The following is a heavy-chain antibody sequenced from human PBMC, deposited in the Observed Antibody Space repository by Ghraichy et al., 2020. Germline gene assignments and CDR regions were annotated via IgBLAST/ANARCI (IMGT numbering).Heavy chain of an antibody. CDR1: GFTFSSYA. CDR2: ISGSGGST. Sequence: WGSLRLSCAASGFTFSSYAMSWVRQAPGKGLEWVSAISGSGGSTYYADSVKGRFTISRDNSKNTLYLQMNSLRAEDTAVYYCANQIVVAGTFDYWGQGTLVTVSS. J-gene: IGHJ4*02. V-gene: IGHV3-23*01. CDR3: ANQIVVAGTFDY. D-gene: IGHD6-19*01.